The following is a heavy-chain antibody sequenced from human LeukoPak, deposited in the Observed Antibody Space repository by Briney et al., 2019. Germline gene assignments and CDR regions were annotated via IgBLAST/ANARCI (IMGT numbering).Heavy chain of an antibody. CDR2: ISAYNGNT. V-gene: IGHV1-18*01. CDR3: ASAFAAGLYYYGMDV. J-gene: IGHJ6*02. Sequence: ASVKVSCKASGYTFTSYGISWVRQAPGQGLEWMGWISAYNGNTNYAQKLQGRVTMTTDTSTSTAYMELRSLRSDDTAVYYCASAFAAGLYYYGMDVWGQGTTVTVSS. CDR1: GYTFTSYG.